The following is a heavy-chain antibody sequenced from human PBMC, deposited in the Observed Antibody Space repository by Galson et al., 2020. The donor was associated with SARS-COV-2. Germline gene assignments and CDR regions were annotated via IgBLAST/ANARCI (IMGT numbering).Heavy chain of an antibody. D-gene: IGHD6-19*01. J-gene: IGHJ4*02. Sequence: GALRLSCAASGFTFSSYGMHWVRQAPGKGLEWVAVISYDGSNKYYADSVKGRFTISRDNSKNTLHLQMNSLRAEDTAVYYCAKETSGWYLDYWGQGTLVTVSS. V-gene: IGHV3-30*18. CDR2: ISYDGSNK. CDR1: GFTFSSYG. CDR3: AKETSGWYLDY.